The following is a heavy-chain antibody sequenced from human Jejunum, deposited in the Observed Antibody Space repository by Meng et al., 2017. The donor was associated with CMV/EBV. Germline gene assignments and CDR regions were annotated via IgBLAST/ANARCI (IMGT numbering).Heavy chain of an antibody. CDR1: TSMRYY. CDR3: ARAPFNYYDSSGDPPDS. CDR2: IYYSGTT. D-gene: IGHD3-22*01. J-gene: IGHJ4*02. Sequence: TSMRYYWGWSRQSPGRGLEWIGNIYYSGTTYYNASLRSRVVISVDTSKNQFSLKLSSVTAADTAVYYCARAPFNYYDSSGDPPDSWGQGRLVTVSS. V-gene: IGHV4-39*07.